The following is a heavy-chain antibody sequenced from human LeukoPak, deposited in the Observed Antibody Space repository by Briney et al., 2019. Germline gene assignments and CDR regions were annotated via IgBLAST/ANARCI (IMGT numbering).Heavy chain of an antibody. CDR2: INPNSGGT. CDR1: GYTFTGYY. V-gene: IGHV1-2*06. J-gene: IGHJ3*02. Sequence: APVKVSCKASGYTFTGYYMHWVRQAPGQGLEWMGRINPNSGGTNYAQKFQGRVTMTRDTSISTAYMELSRLRSDDTAVYYCARDRVAARPDAFDIWGQGTMVTVSS. CDR3: ARDRVAARPDAFDI. D-gene: IGHD6-6*01.